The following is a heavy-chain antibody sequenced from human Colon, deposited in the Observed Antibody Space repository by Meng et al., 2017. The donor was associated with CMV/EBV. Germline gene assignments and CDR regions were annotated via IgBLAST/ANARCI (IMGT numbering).Heavy chain of an antibody. V-gene: IGHV3-23*01. J-gene: IGHJ4*02. CDR3: AKSLVDTAMDLDY. CDR2: IRGSDDKT. Sequence: MTWVRQAPGKGLEWVSTIRGSDDKTYYSDSVKGRFTISRDNSKNTLYLQMNSLRAEDTAVYYCAKSLVDTAMDLDYWGQGMLVTVSS. D-gene: IGHD5-18*01.